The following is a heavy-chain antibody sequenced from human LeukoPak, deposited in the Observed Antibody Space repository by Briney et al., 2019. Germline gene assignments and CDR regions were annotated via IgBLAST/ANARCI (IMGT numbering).Heavy chain of an antibody. D-gene: IGHD1-26*01. Sequence: SETLSLTCAVYGGSFSGYYWSWIRQPPGKGLEWIGEINHSGSTNYNPSLKNRVAISVDTSKNQFSLKLSSVTAADTAVYYCARASGSYLDWGQGTLVTVSS. J-gene: IGHJ4*02. CDR2: INHSGST. CDR1: GGSFSGYY. CDR3: ARASGSYLD. V-gene: IGHV4-34*01.